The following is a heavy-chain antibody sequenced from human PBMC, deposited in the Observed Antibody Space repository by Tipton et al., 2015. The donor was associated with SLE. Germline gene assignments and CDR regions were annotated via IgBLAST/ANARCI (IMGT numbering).Heavy chain of an antibody. CDR1: GGSISRSTFY. CDR3: VRDFYDVNGNFYAFDI. D-gene: IGHD2/OR15-2a*01. Sequence: GLVKPSETLSLTCNVSGGSISRSTFYWGWIRQPPGKGLEWIGSIYYSGNAFYNPSLKSRVSISVDRSKNQFSLKLSSVTAADTAMYFCVRDFYDVNGNFYAFDIWGQGTMVTVSS. V-gene: IGHV4-39*07. CDR2: IYYSGNA. J-gene: IGHJ3*02.